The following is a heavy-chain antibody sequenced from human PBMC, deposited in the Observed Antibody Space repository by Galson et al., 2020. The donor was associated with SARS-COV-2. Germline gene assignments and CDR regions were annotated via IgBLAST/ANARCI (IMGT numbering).Heavy chain of an antibody. CDR2: IYPGDSDT. Sequence: KIGESLKISCEGSGYSFTTYWIGWVRQMPGKGLEWMGVIYPGDSDTIYSPSFQGQVTISADKSISTAFLQWSSLKASDTAMYYCARRLESNNWQRYFDQWGQGTLVTVSS. CDR1: GYSFTTYW. J-gene: IGHJ4*02. D-gene: IGHD1-1*01. CDR3: ARRLESNNWQRYFDQ. V-gene: IGHV5-51*01.